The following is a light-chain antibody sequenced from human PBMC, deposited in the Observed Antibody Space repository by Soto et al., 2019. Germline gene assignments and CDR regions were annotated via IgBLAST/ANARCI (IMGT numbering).Light chain of an antibody. Sequence: DIQMTQSPSTLSASVGDRVTITCRANQSISYWLAWYQQKPGKAPNLLIYKASSLESGVPSRFSGSGSGTEFTLTISSLQPDDFAPYYCQQYNTYWTFGQGTKVEIK. CDR2: KAS. CDR1: QSISYW. CDR3: QQYNTYWT. V-gene: IGKV1-5*03. J-gene: IGKJ1*01.